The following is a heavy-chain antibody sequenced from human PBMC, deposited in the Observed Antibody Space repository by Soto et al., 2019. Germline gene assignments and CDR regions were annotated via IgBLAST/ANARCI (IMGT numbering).Heavy chain of an antibody. CDR1: GFTVSNAW. J-gene: IGHJ5*02. Sequence: GSLRLSCAASGFTVSNAWMSWVRQAPGKGLEWVGRIKSKTDGGTTDYAAPVKDRFTVSRDDSRNTLYLQMNSLKTEDTAVYYCSTDYGFLQTWGQGTLVTVSS. CDR3: STDYGFLQT. CDR2: IKSKTDGGTT. V-gene: IGHV3-15*01. D-gene: IGHD3-3*01.